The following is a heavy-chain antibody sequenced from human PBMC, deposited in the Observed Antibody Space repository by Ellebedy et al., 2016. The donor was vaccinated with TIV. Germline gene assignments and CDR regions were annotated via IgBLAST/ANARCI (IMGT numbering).Heavy chain of an antibody. D-gene: IGHD6-19*01. J-gene: IGHJ4*02. Sequence: AASVKVSCKASGYTFSSYFMHWVRQAPGQGLEWMGIINPSGGSTTYAQKLQGRITMTRDTSTSTVYMELSSLRSEDTAVYFCARARSSGWLHTPDYWGQGTLVTVSS. V-gene: IGHV1-46*04. CDR1: GYTFSSYF. CDR3: ARARSSGWLHTPDY. CDR2: INPSGGST.